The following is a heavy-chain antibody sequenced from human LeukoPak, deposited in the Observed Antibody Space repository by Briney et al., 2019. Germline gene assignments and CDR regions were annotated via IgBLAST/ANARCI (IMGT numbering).Heavy chain of an antibody. J-gene: IGHJ5*02. Sequence: ETLSLTCTVSGGSISSYYWSWIRQPPGKGLEWIGYIYYSGSTNYNPSLKSRVTISVDTSKNQFSLKLSSVTAADTAVYYCARAGDDYYDSSGYYSRGNWFDPWGQGTLVTVSS. D-gene: IGHD3-22*01. CDR3: ARAGDDYYDSSGYYSRGNWFDP. CDR1: GGSISSYY. V-gene: IGHV4-59*01. CDR2: IYYSGST.